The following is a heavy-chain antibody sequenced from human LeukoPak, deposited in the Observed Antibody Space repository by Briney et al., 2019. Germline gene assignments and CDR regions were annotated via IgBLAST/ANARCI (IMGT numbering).Heavy chain of an antibody. J-gene: IGHJ4*02. CDR1: GFTFSRSA. Sequence: GGSLRLSCAASGFTFSRSAMTWVRQGPGTGLEFVASIIYSGGATYYADSVKGRFTVSRDNSKNTLYLQMNSLRAEDTALYYCAKDGLYYDGSEHVYYFDSWGQGTLVTVSS. V-gene: IGHV3-23*01. D-gene: IGHD3-22*01. CDR2: IIYSGGAT. CDR3: AKDGLYYDGSEHVYYFDS.